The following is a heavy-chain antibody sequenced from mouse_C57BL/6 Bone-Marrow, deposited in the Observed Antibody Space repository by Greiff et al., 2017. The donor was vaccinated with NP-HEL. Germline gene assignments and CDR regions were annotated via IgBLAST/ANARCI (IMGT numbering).Heavy chain of an antibody. D-gene: IGHD4-1*01. Sequence: VQLQQSGAELVRPGASVKLSCTASGFNIKDDYMHWVKQRPEQGLEWIGWIDPENGDTEYASKFQGKATITADTSSNTADLQLSSLTSEDTAVYYCTTELGRDYGGQGTTLTVSS. CDR3: TTELGRDY. V-gene: IGHV14-4*01. CDR1: GFNIKDDY. J-gene: IGHJ2*01. CDR2: IDPENGDT.